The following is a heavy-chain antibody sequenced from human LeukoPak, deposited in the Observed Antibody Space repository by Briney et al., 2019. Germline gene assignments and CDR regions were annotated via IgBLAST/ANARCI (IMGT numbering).Heavy chain of an antibody. Sequence: GGSLRLSCAASGFTFSSYAMSWVRQAPGKGLEWVSAISGSGGSTYYADSVKGRFTISRDNSKNTLYLQMNSLRAEDTAVYYCAKVGDSSGYYYLDYFDYWGQGTLVTVSS. J-gene: IGHJ4*02. V-gene: IGHV3-23*01. CDR3: AKVGDSSGYYYLDYFDY. D-gene: IGHD3-22*01. CDR2: ISGSGGST. CDR1: GFTFSSYA.